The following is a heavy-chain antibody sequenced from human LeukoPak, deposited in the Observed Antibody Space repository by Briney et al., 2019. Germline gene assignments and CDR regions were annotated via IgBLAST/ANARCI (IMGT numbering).Heavy chain of an antibody. J-gene: IGHJ4*02. CDR1: GFTFSSYS. V-gene: IGHV3-21*01. Sequence: GGSLRLSCAASGFTFSSYSMNWVRQAPGKGLEWVSSISSRSSYIYHADSVKGRFTISRDNAKNSLYLQMTSLRAEDTAVYYCARGGTSVDYWGQGTLVTVSS. CDR2: ISSRSSYI. CDR3: ARGGTSVDY.